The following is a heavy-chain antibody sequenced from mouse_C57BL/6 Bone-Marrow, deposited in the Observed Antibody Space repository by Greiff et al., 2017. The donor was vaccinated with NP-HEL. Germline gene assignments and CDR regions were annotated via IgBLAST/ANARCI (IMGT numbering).Heavy chain of an antibody. D-gene: IGHD3-2*02. CDR3: ARRQRRLRGFAY. V-gene: IGHV1-50*01. CDR1: GYTFTSYW. CDR2: IDPSDSYT. Sequence: QVQLQQSGAELVKPGASVKLSCKASGYTFTSYWLQWVKQRPGQGLEWIGEIDPSDSYTNYNQKFKGKATLTVDTSSSTAYMQLSSLTAEDSAVYYGARRQRRLRGFAYWGQGTLVTVSA. J-gene: IGHJ3*01.